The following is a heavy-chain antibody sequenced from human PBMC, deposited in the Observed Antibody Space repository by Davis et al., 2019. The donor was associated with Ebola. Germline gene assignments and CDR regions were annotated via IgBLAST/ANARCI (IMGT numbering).Heavy chain of an antibody. D-gene: IGHD4-11*01. CDR2: IVVGSGNT. J-gene: IGHJ4*02. CDR1: GFTFTSSA. CDR3: ARADYSNYVGY. Sequence: SVKVSCKASGFTFTSSAVQWVRQARGQRLEWIGWIVVGSGNTNYAQKFQGRVTITADESTSTAYMELSSLRSEDTAVYYCARADYSNYVGYWGQGTLVTVSS. V-gene: IGHV1-58*01.